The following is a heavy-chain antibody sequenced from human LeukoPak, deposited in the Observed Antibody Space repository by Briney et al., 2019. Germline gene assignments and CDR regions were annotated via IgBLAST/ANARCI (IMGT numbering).Heavy chain of an antibody. V-gene: IGHV4-34*01. Sequence: SETLSLTCAVYGGSFSGYYWSWIRQPPGKGLEWIGEINHSGSTSYNPSLKSRVTISVDTSKNQFSLKLSSVTAADTAVYYCARGREYYGSGRFYYYGMDVWGQGTTVTVSS. CDR3: ARGREYYGSGRFYYYGMDV. J-gene: IGHJ6*02. D-gene: IGHD3-10*01. CDR2: INHSGST. CDR1: GGSFSGYY.